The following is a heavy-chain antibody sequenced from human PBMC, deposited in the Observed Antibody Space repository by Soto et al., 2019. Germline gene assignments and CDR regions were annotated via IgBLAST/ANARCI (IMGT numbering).Heavy chain of an antibody. J-gene: IGHJ4*02. V-gene: IGHV4-34*01. D-gene: IGHD3-16*01. CDR1: CKSFADYY. CDR2: INHTGTA. Sequence: SVTLSLTCDINCKSFADYYRSWVRQPPGKGLEWMGEINHTGTAKYKPSLKSRISMSLDTSKNHFPLTLNPVTAADTAVYYCAIERYAYGSAYWGQGSLVTVS. CDR3: AIERYAYGSAY.